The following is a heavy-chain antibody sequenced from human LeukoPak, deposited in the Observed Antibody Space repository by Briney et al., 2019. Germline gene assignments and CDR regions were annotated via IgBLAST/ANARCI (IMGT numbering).Heavy chain of an antibody. CDR1: GFTFSSYS. J-gene: IGHJ4*02. CDR3: AKRVAEGSFDY. D-gene: IGHD6-6*01. Sequence: GGSLRLSCAASGFTFSSYSMNWVRQAPGKGLEWVSFIDGSGGSTYYADSVKGRFTVSRDNSKNTLYLQMNSLRGEDTAVYYCAKRVAEGSFDYRGLGTLVTVSS. V-gene: IGHV3-23*01. CDR2: IDGSGGST.